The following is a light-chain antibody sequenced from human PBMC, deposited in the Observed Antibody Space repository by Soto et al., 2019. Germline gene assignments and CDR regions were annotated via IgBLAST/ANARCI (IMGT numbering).Light chain of an antibody. Sequence: EIVLTQSPATLSLSPRERATLSCRASQSVGSYFAWYQQKPGQAPRLLIYGTSNRATGIPGRFSGSGSGTDFTLTISSLEPEDCGVYYCQHRGKWPRTFGQGTKLEIK. J-gene: IGKJ2*01. CDR3: QHRGKWPRT. CDR1: QSVGSY. V-gene: IGKV3-11*01. CDR2: GTS.